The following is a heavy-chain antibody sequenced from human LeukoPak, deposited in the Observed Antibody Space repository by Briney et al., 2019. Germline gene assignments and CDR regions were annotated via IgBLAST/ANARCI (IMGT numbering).Heavy chain of an antibody. D-gene: IGHD3-10*01. CDR3: AKDRHLWFGELPALYFDY. CDR1: GFAFSSYA. Sequence: PGGSLRLSCAASGFAFSSYAMSWVRQAPGKGLEWVSAISGSGGSTYYADSVKGRFTISRDNSKNTLYLQMNSLRAEDTAVYYCAKDRHLWFGELPALYFDYWGQGTLVTVSS. V-gene: IGHV3-23*01. J-gene: IGHJ4*02. CDR2: ISGSGGST.